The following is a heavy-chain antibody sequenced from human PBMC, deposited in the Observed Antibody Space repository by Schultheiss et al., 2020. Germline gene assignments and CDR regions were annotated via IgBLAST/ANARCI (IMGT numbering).Heavy chain of an antibody. CDR1: GGSISSSSYY. V-gene: IGHV4-39*01. J-gene: IGHJ5*02. CDR3: ARHKAGHRYDP. CDR2: IYYSGTT. Sequence: SETLSLTCTVSGGSISSSSYYWGWIRQPPGKGLEWIGSIYYSGTTYYNPSLKGRVTISIDTSRNRFSLSLNSVTAADTAVFYCARHKAGHRYDPWGQGTLVTVSS. D-gene: IGHD6-25*01.